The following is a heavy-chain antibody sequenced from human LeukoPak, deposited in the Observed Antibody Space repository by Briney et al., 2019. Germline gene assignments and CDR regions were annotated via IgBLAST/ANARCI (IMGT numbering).Heavy chain of an antibody. V-gene: IGHV4-61*02. D-gene: IGHD3-10*01. Sequence: SETLSLTCTVSGGSITSGSYYWSWIRQPAGKGLEWIGRIYTSGSTNYNPSLKSRVTISVDTSKNQFSLRLTSVNAADTAVYYCARGAYGSGSAYNWFDPRGEGTLVTVSS. J-gene: IGHJ5*02. CDR1: GGSITSGSYY. CDR3: ARGAYGSGSAYNWFDP. CDR2: IYTSGST.